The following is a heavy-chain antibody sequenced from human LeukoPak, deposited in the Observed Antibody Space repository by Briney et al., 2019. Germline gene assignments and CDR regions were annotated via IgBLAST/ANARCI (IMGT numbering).Heavy chain of an antibody. V-gene: IGHV4-30-4*01. Sequence: SETLSLTCTVSGGSISSGDYYWSWIRQPPGKGLEWIGYIYYSGSTYYNPSLKGRVTISVDTSKNQFSLKLSSVTAADTAVYYCARSNALGAFDYWGQGTLVTVSS. J-gene: IGHJ4*02. D-gene: IGHD1-26*01. CDR3: ARSNALGAFDY. CDR1: GGSISSGDYY. CDR2: IYYSGST.